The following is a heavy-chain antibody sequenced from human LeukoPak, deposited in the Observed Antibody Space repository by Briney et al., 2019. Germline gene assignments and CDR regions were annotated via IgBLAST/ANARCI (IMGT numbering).Heavy chain of an antibody. CDR2: IYYSGST. J-gene: IGHJ4*02. V-gene: IGHV4-30-4*01. D-gene: IGHD2-2*01. Sequence: SETLSLACTVSGGSISSGDYYWSWIRQPPGKGLEWIGYIYYSGSTYYNPSLKSRVTISADTSKNQFSLKLSSVTAADTAVYYSARVRRSVVPAASFDYWGQGTLVTVSS. CDR3: ARVRRSVVPAASFDY. CDR1: GGSISSGDYY.